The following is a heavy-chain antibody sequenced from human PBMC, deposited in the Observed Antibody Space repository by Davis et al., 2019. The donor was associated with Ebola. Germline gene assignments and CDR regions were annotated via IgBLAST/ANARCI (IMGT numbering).Heavy chain of an antibody. J-gene: IGHJ4*02. CDR2: ISGSGGST. CDR3: ARALLNPYGDYPGY. D-gene: IGHD4-17*01. Sequence: GESLKISCAASGFTFSSYAMSWVRQAPGKGLEWVSAISGSGGSTYYADSVKGRFTIPRDNSKNTLYLQMNSLRAEDTAVYYCARALLNPYGDYPGYWGQGTLVTVSS. V-gene: IGHV3-23*01. CDR1: GFTFSSYA.